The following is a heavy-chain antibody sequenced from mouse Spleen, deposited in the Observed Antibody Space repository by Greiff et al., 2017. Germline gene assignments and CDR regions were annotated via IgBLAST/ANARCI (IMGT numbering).Heavy chain of an antibody. CDR3: ARYGYYVHYYAMDY. D-gene: IGHD2-3*01. CDR1: GYTFTSYW. V-gene: IGHV1-50*01. Sequence: QVQLKQPGAELVKPGASVKLSCKASGYTFTSYWMQWVKQRPGQGLEWIGEIDPSDSYTNYNQKFKGKATLTVDTSSSTAYMQLSSLTSEDSAVYYCARYGYYVHYYAMDYWGQGTSVTVSS. J-gene: IGHJ4*01. CDR2: IDPSDSYT.